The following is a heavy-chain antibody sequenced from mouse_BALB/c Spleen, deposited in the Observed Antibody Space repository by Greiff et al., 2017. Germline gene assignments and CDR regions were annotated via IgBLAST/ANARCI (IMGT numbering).Heavy chain of an antibody. J-gene: IGHJ3*01. CDR2: ISNGGGST. CDR1: GFTFSSYT. Sequence: EVQLVESGGGLVQPGGSLKLSCAASGFTFSSYTMSWVRQTPEKRLEWVAYISNGGGSTYYPDTVKGRFTISRDNAKNTLYLQMSSLKSEDTAMYYCARDGYLNWGQGTLVTVSA. CDR3: ARDGYLN. D-gene: IGHD2-3*01. V-gene: IGHV5-12-2*01.